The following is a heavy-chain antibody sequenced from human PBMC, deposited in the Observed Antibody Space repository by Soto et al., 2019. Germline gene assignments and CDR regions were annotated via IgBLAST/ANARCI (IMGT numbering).Heavy chain of an antibody. CDR1: GFTFSSYS. Sequence: EVQLVESGGGLVKPGGSLRLSCAASGFTFSSYSMNWVRQAPGKGLEWVSSISSSSNYIYYADSVKGRFTISRDSAKNSLFLQMNSLRAEDTAVYYCARSRSWSGPAYFQHWGQCALVTVSS. J-gene: IGHJ1*01. D-gene: IGHD3-3*01. CDR3: ARSRSWSGPAYFQH. V-gene: IGHV3-21*01. CDR2: ISSSSNYI.